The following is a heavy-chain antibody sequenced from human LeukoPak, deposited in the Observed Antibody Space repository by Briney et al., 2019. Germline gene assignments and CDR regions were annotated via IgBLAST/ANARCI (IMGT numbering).Heavy chain of an antibody. CDR3: ARSLDV. CDR2: IKQDGSEI. J-gene: IGHJ6*02. Sequence: GGSLRLSCTASGFTFSNYWMHWVRQAPGKGLEWVANIKQDGSEIYYVGSVKGRFTIFRDNAKNSLYLQMSSLRAEDTAVYYCARSLDVWGQGTTVTVSS. V-gene: IGHV3-7*01. CDR1: GFTFSNYW.